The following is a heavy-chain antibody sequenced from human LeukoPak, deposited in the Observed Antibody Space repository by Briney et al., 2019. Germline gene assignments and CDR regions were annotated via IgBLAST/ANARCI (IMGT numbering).Heavy chain of an antibody. CDR1: GYSTSRGYY. J-gene: IGHJ6*02. D-gene: IGHD1-26*01. CDR2: MVHSGNT. V-gene: IGHV4-38-2*02. Sequence: SETLSLTCTVSGYSTSRGYYWGWIRQPPGRGWEWFGHMVHSGNTYYNPSLKSRVTISVDPSKNQLSLKLRSVAAAVTDLYYCARALGAALYAMDVWGQGTTVTVSS. CDR3: ARALGAALYAMDV.